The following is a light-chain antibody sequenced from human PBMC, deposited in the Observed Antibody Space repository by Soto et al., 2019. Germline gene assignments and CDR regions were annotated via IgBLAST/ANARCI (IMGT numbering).Light chain of an antibody. CDR2: GNS. J-gene: IGLJ2*01. V-gene: IGLV1-40*01. CDR3: QSYDNSLRGYVL. CDR1: SSNIGAGYD. Sequence: QSVLTQPPSVSGAPGQRGTISCTGGSSNIGAGYDVHWYQQLPGTAPKLLIYGNSNRPSGVPARFSGSRSGTSASLAITGLQADDESAYYCQSYDNSLRGYVLFGGGTKLTVL.